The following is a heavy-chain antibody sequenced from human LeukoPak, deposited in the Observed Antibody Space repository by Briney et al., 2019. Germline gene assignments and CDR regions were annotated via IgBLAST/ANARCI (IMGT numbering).Heavy chain of an antibody. J-gene: IGHJ6*03. CDR1: GGSISSSSYY. CDR2: IYTSGST. Sequence: PSETLSLTCTVSGGSISSSSYYWGWIRQPPGKGLEWIGRIYTSGSTNYNPSLKSRVTISVDTSKNQFSLKLSSVTAADTAVYYCARDRVGATLYYYYYMDVWGKGTTVTISS. D-gene: IGHD1-26*01. CDR3: ARDRVGATLYYYYYMDV. V-gene: IGHV4-61*02.